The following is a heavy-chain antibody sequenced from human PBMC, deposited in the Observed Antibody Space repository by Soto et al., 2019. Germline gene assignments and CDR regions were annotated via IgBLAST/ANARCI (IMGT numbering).Heavy chain of an antibody. V-gene: IGHV4-39*02. D-gene: IGHD2-15*01. CDR3: AREDSGAFFDF. Sequence: SETLSLTCSVSGGAISSSSYYWCWIRQPPGKGLEWIGSIYYSGSTYYNPSLKSRVTISVDTSKNQFSLKLSSVTAADTAVYYCAREDSGAFFDFWGQGTLVTVSS. CDR1: GGAISSSSYY. J-gene: IGHJ4*02. CDR2: IYYSGST.